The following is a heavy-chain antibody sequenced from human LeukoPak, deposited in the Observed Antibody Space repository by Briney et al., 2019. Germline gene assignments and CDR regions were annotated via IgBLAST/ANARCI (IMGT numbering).Heavy chain of an antibody. Sequence: GASVTVSCRTSGYTFTNYDINWVRQATGQGLEWMGWINPNSGGTNYAQKFQGRVTMTRDTSISTAYMELSRLRSDDTAVYYCARDLDGIAGRYWGQGTLVTVSS. J-gene: IGHJ4*02. D-gene: IGHD6-6*01. CDR1: GYTFTNYD. CDR2: INPNSGGT. CDR3: ARDLDGIAGRY. V-gene: IGHV1-2*02.